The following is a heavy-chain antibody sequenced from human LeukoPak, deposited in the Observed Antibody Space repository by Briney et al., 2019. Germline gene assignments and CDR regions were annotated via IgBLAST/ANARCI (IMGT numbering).Heavy chain of an antibody. CDR3: ARDHAYRTDY. V-gene: IGHV3-7*01. CDR2: INQDESKK. Sequence: GGSLRLSCAASGFSFSNDWMCWVRQAPGKGLEWVANINQDESKKYYVDSVKGRFTISRDNAKNSLYLQMSSLRAEDTSVYYCARDHAYRTDYWGQGTLVTVSS. D-gene: IGHD2-2*01. J-gene: IGHJ4*02. CDR1: GFSFSNDW.